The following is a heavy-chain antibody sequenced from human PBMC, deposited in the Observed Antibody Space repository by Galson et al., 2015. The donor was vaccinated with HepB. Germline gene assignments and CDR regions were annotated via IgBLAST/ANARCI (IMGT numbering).Heavy chain of an antibody. V-gene: IGHV3-33*01. CDR2: IWYDGSNK. CDR1: GFTFSSYG. CDR3: ARVQGGSSDY. D-gene: IGHD3-10*01. J-gene: IGHJ4*02. Sequence: SLRLSCAASGFTFSSYGMHWVRQASGKGLEWVAVIWYDGSNKYHADSVKGRFTISRDNSKNTLYLQMNSLRAEDTAVYYCARVQGGSSDYWGQGTLVTVSS.